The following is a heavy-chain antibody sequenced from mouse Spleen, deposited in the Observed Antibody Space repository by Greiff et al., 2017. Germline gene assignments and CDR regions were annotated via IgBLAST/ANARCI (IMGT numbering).Heavy chain of an antibody. CDR3: ARDSGTFDY. V-gene: IGHV1-85*01. J-gene: IGHJ2*01. Sequence: VQLQQSGPELVKPGASVRLSCKASGYSFTHDDINWVTQRPGQGLELIGWIYPGDDSSRYNENFKGKDTLTVDTSSSSAYMDLHSLTSEDSAVYFCARDSGTFDYWGQGITLTVSS. CDR2: IYPGDDSS. CDR1: GYSFTHDD. D-gene: IGHD4-1*01.